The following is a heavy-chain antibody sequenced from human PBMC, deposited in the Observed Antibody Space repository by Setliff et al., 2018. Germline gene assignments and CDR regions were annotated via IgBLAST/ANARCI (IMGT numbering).Heavy chain of an antibody. CDR1: GYTFTSYA. J-gene: IGHJ4*02. Sequence: ASVKVSCKASGYTFTSYAIHWVRQAPGQRLEWMGWINAGNSNTKYSQEFQDRVTITRDTSASIAFMELSSLRSEDMAVYYCARSGGSNWQTKLDYWGQGTLVTVSS. CDR3: ARSGGSNWQTKLDY. V-gene: IGHV1-3*03. CDR2: INAGNSNT. D-gene: IGHD2-15*01.